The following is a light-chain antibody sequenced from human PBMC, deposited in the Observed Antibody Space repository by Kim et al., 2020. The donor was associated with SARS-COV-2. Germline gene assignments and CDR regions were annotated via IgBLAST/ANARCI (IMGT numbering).Light chain of an antibody. CDR3: QQYNNWPPMIH. J-gene: IGKJ4*01. CDR2: GAS. Sequence: EIVMTQSPATLSVSPGERATLSCRASQSVSSNLAWYQQKPGQAPRLLIYGASTRATGIPARFSGSGSGTEFTLTISSLQSEDFAVYYCQQYNNWPPMIHFGGGTKVDIK. CDR1: QSVSSN. V-gene: IGKV3-15*01.